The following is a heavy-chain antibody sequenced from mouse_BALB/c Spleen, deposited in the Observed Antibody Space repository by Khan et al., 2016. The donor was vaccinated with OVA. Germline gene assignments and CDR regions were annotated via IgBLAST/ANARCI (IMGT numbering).Heavy chain of an antibody. Sequence: EVELVESGPGLVKPSQSLSLTCTVTGYSITSDYAWNWIRQFPGNNLEWMGYISYSGNTKYNPSLKSRISITRDTSKHQFFLQVNSVTIEETATDYGARIKGGDCDDWGQGTTLTVS. CDR1: GYSITSDYA. J-gene: IGHJ2*01. CDR2: ISYSGNT. V-gene: IGHV3-2*02. CDR3: ARIKGGDCDD.